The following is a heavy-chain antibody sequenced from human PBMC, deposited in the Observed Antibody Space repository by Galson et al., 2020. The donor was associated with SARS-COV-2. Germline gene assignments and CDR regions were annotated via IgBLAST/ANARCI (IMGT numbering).Heavy chain of an antibody. Sequence: GESLKISCAASGFTFSSYAMHWVRQAPGKGLEWVAVISYDGSNKYYADSVKGRFTISRDNSKNTLYLQMNSLRAEDTAVYYCATELIFRWNTFDYWGQGTLVTVSS. CDR2: ISYDGSNK. J-gene: IGHJ4*02. CDR3: ATELIFRWNTFDY. V-gene: IGHV3-30*04. D-gene: IGHD1-1*01. CDR1: GFTFSSYA.